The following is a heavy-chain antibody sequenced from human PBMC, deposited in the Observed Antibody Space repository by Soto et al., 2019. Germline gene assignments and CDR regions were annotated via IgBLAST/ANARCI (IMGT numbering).Heavy chain of an antibody. J-gene: IGHJ6*02. D-gene: IGHD4-17*01. CDR3: ASNFYGDYDYYYGMDV. CDR2: IYTSGST. CDR1: GGSISSYY. Sequence: SETLSLTCTVSGGSISSYYWSWIRQPAGKGLEWIGRIYTSGSTNYNPSLKSRVTMSVDTSKNQFSLKLSSVTAADTAVYYCASNFYGDYDYYYGMDVWGQGTTVTVYS. V-gene: IGHV4-4*07.